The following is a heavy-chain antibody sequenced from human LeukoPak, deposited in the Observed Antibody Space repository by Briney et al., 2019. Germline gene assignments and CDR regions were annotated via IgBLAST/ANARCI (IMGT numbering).Heavy chain of an antibody. Sequence: QSGGSLRLSCAASGFTFSNYGMHWLRQAPGKGLEWVTVIWYDGSNKYYADSVKGRFTVSRDNSRSTLFLQMNSLRAEDTAVYYCARAQTTYSYYWGQGTLVTVSS. CDR2: IWYDGSNK. D-gene: IGHD4-17*01. V-gene: IGHV3-33*01. CDR3: ARAQTTYSYY. J-gene: IGHJ4*02. CDR1: GFTFSNYG.